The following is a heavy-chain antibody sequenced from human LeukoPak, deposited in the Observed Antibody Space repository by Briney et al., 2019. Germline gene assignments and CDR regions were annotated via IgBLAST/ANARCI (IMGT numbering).Heavy chain of an antibody. Sequence: ASVKVSCKASGYTFTSYGISWVRQAPGQGLEWMGWINAGNGSTKYSQKFQGRVTITRDTSASTAYMELSSLRSEDTAVYYCARDRDYGDYSIYYYYGMDVWGQGTTVTVSS. CDR1: GYTFTSYG. CDR2: INAGNGST. D-gene: IGHD4-17*01. CDR3: ARDRDYGDYSIYYYYGMDV. J-gene: IGHJ6*02. V-gene: IGHV1-3*01.